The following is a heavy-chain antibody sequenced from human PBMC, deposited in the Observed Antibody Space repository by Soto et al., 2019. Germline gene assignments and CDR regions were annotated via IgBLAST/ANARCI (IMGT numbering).Heavy chain of an antibody. CDR2: ISAYNGNT. CDR1: GYTFTSYG. J-gene: IGHJ5*02. V-gene: IGHV1-18*01. CDR3: AIDKRIAVADTINWFDP. Sequence: ASEKVSCKASGYTFTSYGISWVRQDPGQGLEWLGWISAYNGNTNYAQKLQGRVNMTTDKSTSTTHTELRSMRSDDTAVYYCAIDKRIAVADTINWFDPWGQRTRIIGSS. D-gene: IGHD6-19*01.